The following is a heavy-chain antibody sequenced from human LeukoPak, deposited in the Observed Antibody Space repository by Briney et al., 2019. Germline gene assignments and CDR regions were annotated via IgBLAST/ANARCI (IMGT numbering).Heavy chain of an antibody. V-gene: IGHV3-7*01. CDR2: IKQVGSEK. Sequence: GGSLRLSCAASGFTFSSYWMSWVRQAPGKGLEWVANIKQVGSEKYYVDSVKGRFTISRDNAKNSLYLQMNSLRAEDTAVYYCARDSFLLALDYWGQGTLVTVSS. D-gene: IGHD2-15*01. CDR3: ARDSFLLALDY. J-gene: IGHJ4*02. CDR1: GFTFSSYW.